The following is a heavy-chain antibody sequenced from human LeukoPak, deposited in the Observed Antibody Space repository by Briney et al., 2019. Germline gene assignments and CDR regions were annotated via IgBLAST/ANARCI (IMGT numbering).Heavy chain of an antibody. CDR2: ISSNGGST. D-gene: IGHD5-12*01. Sequence: PGGSLRLSCSASGFTFSSYAMHWVRQAPGKGLEYVSAISSNGGSTYYADSVKGRFTIPRDNSKNTLYLQMSSLRAEDTAVYYCVKTYSGYDPNNYYFDYWGQGTLVTVSS. V-gene: IGHV3-64D*06. CDR3: VKTYSGYDPNNYYFDY. J-gene: IGHJ4*02. CDR1: GFTFSSYA.